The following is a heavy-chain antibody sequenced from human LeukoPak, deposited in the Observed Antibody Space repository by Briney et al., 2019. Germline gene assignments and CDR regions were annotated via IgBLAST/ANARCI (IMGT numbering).Heavy chain of an antibody. CDR3: AKVMPPGRIRFYSYYMDV. Sequence: GGSLRLACAASGFRFSSYTMSWVRQAPGKGLEWVSAISGSGVSTYYADSVKGRFTVSRDNSKNTLYLQMNGLRVEDTAVYYCAKVMPPGRIRFYSYYMDVWGKGTTVTVS. CDR1: GFRFSSYT. CDR2: ISGSGVST. D-gene: IGHD2-15*01. J-gene: IGHJ6*03. V-gene: IGHV3-23*01.